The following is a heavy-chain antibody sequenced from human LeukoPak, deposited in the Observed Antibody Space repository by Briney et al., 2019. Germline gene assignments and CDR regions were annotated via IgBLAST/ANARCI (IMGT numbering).Heavy chain of an antibody. D-gene: IGHD1-1*01. V-gene: IGHV4-61*02. CDR3: ARVSAWKWFEP. CDR2: IYTSRRT. Sequence: SETLSLTCTVSGGSISSGSYFWSWIRQPAGKALEWIGRIYTSRRTNYTPSLRSRVTIPVDKSKHPFSLHISSVAPAVTSVSACARVSAWKWFEPCGQRTLGT. J-gene: IGHJ5*02. CDR1: GGSISSGSYF.